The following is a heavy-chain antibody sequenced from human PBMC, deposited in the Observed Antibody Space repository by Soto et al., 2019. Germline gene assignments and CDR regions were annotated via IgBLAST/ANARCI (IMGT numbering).Heavy chain of an antibody. CDR1: GGSISSGGYY. V-gene: IGHV4-31*03. D-gene: IGHD3-3*01. CDR3: ARGDRYYGWFDP. J-gene: IGHJ5*02. Sequence: TSETLSLSCTVSGGSISSGGYYWSWIRQHPGKGLEWIGYIYYSGSTYYNPSLKSRVTISVDTSKNQFSLKLSSVTAADTAVYYCARGDRYYGWFDPWGQGTLVTVSS. CDR2: IYYSGST.